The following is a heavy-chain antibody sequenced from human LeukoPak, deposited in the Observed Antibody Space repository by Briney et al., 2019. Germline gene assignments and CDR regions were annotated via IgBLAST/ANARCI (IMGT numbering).Heavy chain of an antibody. CDR3: VRDKLTGASRLDY. D-gene: IGHD7-27*01. J-gene: IGHJ4*02. Sequence: GGSLRLSCAASGFTFSIYWMSWVRQAPGKELEWVANIKQDGSEIYYVDSVKGRFTISRDNAKNSLYLQMNSLRAEDTAVYYCVRDKLTGASRLDYWGQGTLLTVSS. CDR2: IKQDGSEI. CDR1: GFTFSIYW. V-gene: IGHV3-7*03.